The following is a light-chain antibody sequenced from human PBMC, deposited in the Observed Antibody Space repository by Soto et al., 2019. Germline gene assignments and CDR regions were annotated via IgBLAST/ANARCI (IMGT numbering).Light chain of an antibody. Sequence: EIVLTQSPGTLSLSPGDRATLSCRASQSGFSFYLAWFQQKPGQAPRLLIYGASTRATGIPDRFSGSGSGTDFTLTISRLEPEVFAVYYCPQYGSSPWTFGQGTKVEIK. CDR2: GAS. V-gene: IGKV3-20*01. CDR3: PQYGSSPWT. J-gene: IGKJ1*01. CDR1: QSGFSFY.